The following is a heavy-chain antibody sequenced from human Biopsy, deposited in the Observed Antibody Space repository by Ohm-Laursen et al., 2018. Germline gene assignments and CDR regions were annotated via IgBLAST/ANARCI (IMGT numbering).Heavy chain of an antibody. J-gene: IGHJ4*02. Sequence: SVKVSCKASSYTFTDYNIHWMRQAPGQGLEWLGYINCRTGATNYAQKFQGTVTMTRDTSISTAYLALGSLRSADTAIYYCARDPLNGHKHFDYWGQGSLVTVSS. CDR3: ARDPLNGHKHFDY. CDR1: SYTFTDYN. D-gene: IGHD2-8*01. V-gene: IGHV1-2*02. CDR2: INCRTGAT.